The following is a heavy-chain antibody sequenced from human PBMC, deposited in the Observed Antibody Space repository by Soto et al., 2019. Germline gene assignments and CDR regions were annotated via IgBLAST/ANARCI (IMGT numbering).Heavy chain of an antibody. V-gene: IGHV3-9*01. CDR2: ISWNSGSI. D-gene: IGHD6-13*01. J-gene: IGHJ6*02. Sequence: GGSLRLSCAASGFTFDDYAMHWVRQAPGKGLEWVSGISWNSGSIGYADSVKGRFTISRDNAKNSLYLQMNSLRGEDTALYYCAKDRYSSSWYGSDGMNVWGQGTTVTVSS. CDR3: AKDRYSSSWYGSDGMNV. CDR1: GFTFDDYA.